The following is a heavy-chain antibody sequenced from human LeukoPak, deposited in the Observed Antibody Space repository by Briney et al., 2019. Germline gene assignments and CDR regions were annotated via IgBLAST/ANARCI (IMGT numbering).Heavy chain of an antibody. Sequence: SETLSLTCTVSGGSISSYYWRWIRQPPGEGLEWIGYYYYSESTNYTPSLKSQVTISEDPSKNQFSLKLSSVTAADTAVYYWARHLPATDYYDHSDAFDIWGQGTMVTVSS. J-gene: IGHJ3*02. CDR3: ARHLPATDYYDHSDAFDI. CDR1: GGSISSYY. CDR2: YYYSEST. D-gene: IGHD3-22*01. V-gene: IGHV4-59*08.